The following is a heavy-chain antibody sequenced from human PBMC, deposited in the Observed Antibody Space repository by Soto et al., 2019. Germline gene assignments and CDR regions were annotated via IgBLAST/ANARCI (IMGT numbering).Heavy chain of an antibody. D-gene: IGHD3-22*01. Sequence: SETLSLTCTGSGGSISSGGYYWSWIRQHPGKGLEWIGYIYYSGSTYYNPSLKSRVTISVDTSKNQFSLKLSSVTAADTAVYYCAGGGYYDSSGTKFDYWGQGTLVTVSS. J-gene: IGHJ4*02. V-gene: IGHV4-31*03. CDR1: GGSISSGGYY. CDR3: AGGGYYDSSGTKFDY. CDR2: IYYSGST.